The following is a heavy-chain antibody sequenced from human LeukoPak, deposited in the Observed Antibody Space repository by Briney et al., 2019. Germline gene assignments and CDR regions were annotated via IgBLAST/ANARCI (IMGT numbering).Heavy chain of an antibody. J-gene: IGHJ4*02. Sequence: GGSLRLSCVASGFTFSTYAMTWVRQAPGKGLEWVSVISGSGRSGTNYADSVKGRFTISRDNSKNTLYLQMNSLRVEDTTIYYCAKAPGGGNWNWGQGTLVTVSS. CDR1: GFTFSTYA. D-gene: IGHD4-23*01. CDR3: AKAPGGGNWN. CDR2: ISGSGRSGT. V-gene: IGHV3-23*01.